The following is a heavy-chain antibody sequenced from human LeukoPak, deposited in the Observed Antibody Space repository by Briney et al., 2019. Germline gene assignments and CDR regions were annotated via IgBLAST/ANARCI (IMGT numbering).Heavy chain of an antibody. D-gene: IGHD2-15*01. J-gene: IGHJ4*02. CDR2: ISAYNGST. CDR3: ARSRNVYCSGGSCRPFDY. V-gene: IGHV1-18*01. CDR1: GYTFTSYG. Sequence: ASVKVSCKASGYTFTSYGISWVRQAPGQGLEWMGWISAYNGSTNYAQKLQGRVTMTTDTSTSTAYMELRSLRSDDTAVYYCARSRNVYCSGGSCRPFDYWGQGTLVTVSS.